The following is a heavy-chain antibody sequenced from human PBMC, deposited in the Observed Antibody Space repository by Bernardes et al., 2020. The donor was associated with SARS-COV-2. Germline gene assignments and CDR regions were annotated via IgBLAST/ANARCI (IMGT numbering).Heavy chain of an antibody. J-gene: IGHJ4*02. D-gene: IGHD4-17*01. CDR3: ATDGTGGDYGAPMYHY. Sequence: ASVKVSCKVSGYTLTELSMHWVRQAPGKGLEWMGGFDPEDGETIYAQKFQGRVTMTEDTSTDTAYMELSSLRSEDTAVYYCATDGTGGDYGAPMYHYWGQGTLVTVSS. CDR2: FDPEDGET. CDR1: GYTLTELS. V-gene: IGHV1-24*01.